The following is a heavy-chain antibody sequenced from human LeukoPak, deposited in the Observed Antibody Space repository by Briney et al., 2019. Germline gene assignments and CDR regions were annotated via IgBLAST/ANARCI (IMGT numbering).Heavy chain of an antibody. Sequence: SQTLSITCALSGDSVSINSAACNSIRHPPSRCLEWLGRTYYRFKWYNDYAVSVKSRITINPDTSKNQFSLQLNSVTPEDTAVYSCARRGPAGSSSSGMDVWGQGTTVTVSS. CDR3: ARRGPAGSSSSGMDV. D-gene: IGHD6-6*01. CDR2: TYYRFKWYN. CDR1: GDSVSINSAA. J-gene: IGHJ6*02. V-gene: IGHV6-1*01.